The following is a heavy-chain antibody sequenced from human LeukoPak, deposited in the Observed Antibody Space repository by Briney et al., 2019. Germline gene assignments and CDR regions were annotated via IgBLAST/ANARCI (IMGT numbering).Heavy chain of an antibody. CDR3: AKDHYYDSSGNLWPDAFDI. V-gene: IGHV3-23*01. CDR1: GFTFNNYA. D-gene: IGHD3-22*01. CDR2: ISGSGGST. Sequence: GGSLRLSCAASGFTFNNYAMSWVRQAPGKGLEWVSAISGSGGSTYYADSVEGRFTISRDNSKNTLYLQMNSLRAEDTAVYYCAKDHYYDSSGNLWPDAFDIWGQGTMVTVSS. J-gene: IGHJ3*02.